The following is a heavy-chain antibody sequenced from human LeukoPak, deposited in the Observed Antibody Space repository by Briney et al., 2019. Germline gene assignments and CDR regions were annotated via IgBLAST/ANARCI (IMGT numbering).Heavy chain of an antibody. Sequence: PGGSLRLSCAASGFTFSSYWMSWVRQAPGKGLEWVANIKQDGSEKYYVDSVKGRFTISRDNAKNSLYLQMNSLRPEDTALYYCTKDSVAMVTTSDYWGQGTLVTVSS. D-gene: IGHD5-18*01. J-gene: IGHJ4*02. CDR3: TKDSVAMVTTSDY. V-gene: IGHV3-7*03. CDR1: GFTFSSYW. CDR2: IKQDGSEK.